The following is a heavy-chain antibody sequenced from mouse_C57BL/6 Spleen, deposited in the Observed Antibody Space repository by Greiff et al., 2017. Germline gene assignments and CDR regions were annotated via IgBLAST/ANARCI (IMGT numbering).Heavy chain of an antibody. D-gene: IGHD1-1*01. CDR1: GFSLTSYG. CDR3: ARTGSTYAMDY. CDR2: IWSGGST. J-gene: IGHJ4*01. Sequence: VQLVESGPGLVQPSQSLSITCTVSGFSLTSYGVHWVRQSPGKGLEWLGVIWSGGSTDYNAAFIARLSISKDNSKSQVFFKMNSLQADDTAIYYFARTGSTYAMDYWGQGTSVTVSS. V-gene: IGHV2-2*01.